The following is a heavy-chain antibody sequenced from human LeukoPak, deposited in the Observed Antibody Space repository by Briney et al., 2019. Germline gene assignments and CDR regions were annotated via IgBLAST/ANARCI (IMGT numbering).Heavy chain of an antibody. CDR1: GYTFRQYS. CDR3: ARAPLGIAVAGKMEFDY. V-gene: IGHV1-18*01. J-gene: IGHJ4*02. D-gene: IGHD6-19*01. Sequence: ASVKVSCKASGYTFRQYSISWVRQAPGKGFEWMGWVSPSHTTRVYAQEFQGRVTMTADTNTNTVSMELRSLRFDDTAVYFCARAPLGIAVAGKMEFDYWGQGTLVTVSS. CDR2: VSPSHTTR.